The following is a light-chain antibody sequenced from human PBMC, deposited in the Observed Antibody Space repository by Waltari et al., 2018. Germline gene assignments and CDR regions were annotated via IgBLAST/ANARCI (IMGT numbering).Light chain of an antibody. J-gene: IGKJ1*01. CDR3: QQYGSSPWT. Sequence: EIVLTQSPGTLSLSPGERATLFCRASQSLSGSYVAWYQQKPGQAPRLLIYGASTRATGIPGRFSVSGSGTDFTLSISRLEPEDFAVYYCQQYGSSPWTFGQGTKVEIK. V-gene: IGKV3-20*01. CDR2: GAS. CDR1: QSLSGSY.